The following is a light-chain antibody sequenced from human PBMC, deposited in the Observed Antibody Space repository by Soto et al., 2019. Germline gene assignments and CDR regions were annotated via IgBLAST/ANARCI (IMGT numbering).Light chain of an antibody. Sequence: DIQMTQSPSSPSASVGDKVTITCRATQGIANYLAWYQQKPGKAPKLLIYGASTLQSGVPSRFSGIGSGTDFTLTISSLQAEDVASYYCQSYLSAPFTFGPGTSVDIK. J-gene: IGKJ3*01. V-gene: IGKV1-27*01. CDR3: QSYLSAPFT. CDR1: QGIANY. CDR2: GAS.